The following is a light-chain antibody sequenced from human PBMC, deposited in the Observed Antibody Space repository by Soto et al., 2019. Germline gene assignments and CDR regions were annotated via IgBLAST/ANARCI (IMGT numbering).Light chain of an antibody. J-gene: IGKJ5*01. V-gene: IGKV3D-20*02. CDR1: QSLTSSF. Sequence: EFVLTQSPGTLSLSPGERATLSCRASQSLTSSFMAWYQQKPGQAPRLLINDTSSRASGIPDRLSGSGSGTDFTLTISRLETEDVAVYYCQQYNNWPITFGQGTRLEIK. CDR2: DTS. CDR3: QQYNNWPIT.